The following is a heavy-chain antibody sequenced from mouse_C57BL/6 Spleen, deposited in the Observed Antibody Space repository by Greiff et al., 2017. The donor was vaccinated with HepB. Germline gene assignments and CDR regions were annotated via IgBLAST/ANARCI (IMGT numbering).Heavy chain of an antibody. CDR3: ARILRVDYGC. J-gene: IGHJ2*01. V-gene: IGHV1-69*01. CDR2: IDPSDSYT. CDR1: GYTFTCYW. D-gene: IGHD1-1*01. Sequence: VQLQQPGAELVMPGASVKLSCKASGYTFTCYWMHWVKQRPGQGLEWIGEIDPSDSYTNYNQKFKGKSTLTVDKSSSTAYMQLSSLTSEDSAVYDCARILRVDYGCWGQGTTLTVAS.